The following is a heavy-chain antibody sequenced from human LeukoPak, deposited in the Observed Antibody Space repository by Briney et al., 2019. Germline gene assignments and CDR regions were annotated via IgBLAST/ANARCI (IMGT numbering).Heavy chain of an antibody. CDR2: ISTSSIYI. Sequence: GGSLRLSCAASGFTFSRYTMNWVRQAPGKGLEWVSSISTSSIYIYYADSVKGRFTISRDNAKNSLYLQMNSLRAEDTAVYYCARDRYYYDSSGPEFDYWGQGTLVTVSS. V-gene: IGHV3-21*01. CDR1: GFTFSRYT. J-gene: IGHJ4*02. D-gene: IGHD3-22*01. CDR3: ARDRYYYDSSGPEFDY.